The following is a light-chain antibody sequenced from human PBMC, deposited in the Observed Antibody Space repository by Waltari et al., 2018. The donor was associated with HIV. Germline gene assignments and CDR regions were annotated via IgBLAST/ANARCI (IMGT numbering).Light chain of an antibody. CDR1: SDFRAYA. CDR2: VYNEGSH. V-gene: IGLV4-69*01. J-gene: IGLJ3*02. CDR3: QTWGSGIWV. Sequence: QRVLTHSPSASASLGASVTLPCTLSSDFRAYAISWHPQHPKKGPRSFMKVYNEGSHYTGDGTPDRFSGSISGAERYLSIASLQSEDEADYYCQTWGSGIWVFGGGTKLTVL.